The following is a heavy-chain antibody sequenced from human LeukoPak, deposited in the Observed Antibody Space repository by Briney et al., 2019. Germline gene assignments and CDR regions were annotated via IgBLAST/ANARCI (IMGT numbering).Heavy chain of an antibody. V-gene: IGHV3-7*01. Sequence: PGGSLRLSCAASGFTFSSYSMNWVRQAPGKGLEWVANIKQDGSENYYVDSVKGRFTISRDNAKNSLYLQMNSLRAEDTAVYYCARARSQQWLVPRYWGQGTLVTVSS. CDR3: ARARSQQWLVPRY. CDR1: GFTFSSYS. CDR2: IKQDGSEN. J-gene: IGHJ4*02. D-gene: IGHD6-19*01.